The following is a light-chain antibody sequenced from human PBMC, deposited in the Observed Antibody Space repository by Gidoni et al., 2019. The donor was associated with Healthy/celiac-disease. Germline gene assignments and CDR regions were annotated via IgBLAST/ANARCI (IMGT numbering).Light chain of an antibody. V-gene: IGKV3-15*01. CDR1: QSVSSN. J-gene: IGKJ1*01. CDR2: GAS. CDR3: QQYNNWPPWT. Sequence: ELVMTQSPATLSVSPVERATLSCRASQSVSSNLAWYQQKPGQAPRLLIYGASTRATGIPARVSGSGSGTEFTLTISSLQSEDFAVYYCQQYNNWPPWTFGQGTKVEIK.